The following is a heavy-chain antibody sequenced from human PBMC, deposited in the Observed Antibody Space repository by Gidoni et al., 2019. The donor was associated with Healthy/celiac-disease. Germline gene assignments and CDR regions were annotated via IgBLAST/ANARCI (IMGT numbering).Heavy chain of an antibody. CDR2: IWYDGSNK. D-gene: IGHD6-19*01. CDR1: GFTFSSYG. Sequence: QVQLVESGGGVVQPGRSLRLSCAASGFTFSSYGMHWVRQAPGKGLEWVAVIWYDGSNKYYADSVKGRFTISRDNSKNTLYLQMNSLRAEDTAVYYCARVEVEQWLVDYWGQGTLVTVSS. CDR3: ARVEVEQWLVDY. J-gene: IGHJ4*02. V-gene: IGHV3-33*01.